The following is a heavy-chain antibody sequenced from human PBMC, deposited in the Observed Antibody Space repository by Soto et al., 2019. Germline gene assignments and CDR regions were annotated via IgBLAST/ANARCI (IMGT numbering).Heavy chain of an antibody. CDR2: ISGSGGST. J-gene: IGHJ6*02. CDR3: AKRSPDYYYYGMDV. CDR1: GCTFSSYA. Sequence: GGSLRLSCAASGCTFSSYAVSWVRHAPGKGLEWVSAISGSGGSTYYADSVKGRFTISRDNSKNTLYLQMNSLRAEDTAVYYCAKRSPDYYYYGMDVWGQGTTVTVSS. V-gene: IGHV3-23*01.